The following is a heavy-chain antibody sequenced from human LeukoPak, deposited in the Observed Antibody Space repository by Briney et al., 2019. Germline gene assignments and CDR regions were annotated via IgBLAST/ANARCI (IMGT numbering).Heavy chain of an antibody. V-gene: IGHV3-66*01. CDR3: ARKYIYGLD. CDR2: IYSGGIT. Sequence: GGSLRLSCTASGFTVSSNYMSWVRQAPGKGLEWVSVIYSGGITYYADSVKGRFTVSRDNSKNTLYLQMHSLRAEDTAVYYCARKYIYGLDWGQGTLVTVAS. D-gene: IGHD2/OR15-2a*01. CDR1: GFTVSSNY. J-gene: IGHJ4*02.